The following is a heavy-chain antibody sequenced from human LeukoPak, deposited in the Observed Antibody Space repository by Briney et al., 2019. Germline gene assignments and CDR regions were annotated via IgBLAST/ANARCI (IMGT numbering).Heavy chain of an antibody. D-gene: IGHD2-2*01. CDR1: GVSFSGYY. CDR2: INHSGST. J-gene: IGHJ5*02. Sequence: SETLSLTCAVYGVSFSGYYWSWIRQPPGKGLEWLGEINHSGSTNYNPSLKSRVTISVDTSKNQFSLKLSSVTAADTAVYYCATRGVVPAAMMDNWFDPWGQGTLVTVSS. CDR3: ATRGVVPAAMMDNWFDP. V-gene: IGHV4-34*01.